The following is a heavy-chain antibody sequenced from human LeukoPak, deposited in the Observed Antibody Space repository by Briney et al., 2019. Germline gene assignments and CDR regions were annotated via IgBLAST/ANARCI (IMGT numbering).Heavy chain of an antibody. J-gene: IGHJ5*02. Sequence: GGSLRLSCAASGFTFSTYEMNWVRQAPGKGREWLSYIIGDGTTTQYADSVRDRFTIYRENDKNSLYLQMNSLSADDTAVYYCVRDRGGTYSGDNLFDPWGQGTLVTVSS. V-gene: IGHV3-48*03. CDR1: GFTFSTYE. D-gene: IGHD1/OR15-1a*01. CDR3: VRDRGGTYSGDNLFDP. CDR2: IIGDGTTT.